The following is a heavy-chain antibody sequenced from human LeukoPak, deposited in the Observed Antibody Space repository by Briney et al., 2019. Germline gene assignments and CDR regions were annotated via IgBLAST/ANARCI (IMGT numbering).Heavy chain of an antibody. D-gene: IGHD3-3*02. Sequence: SETLSLTCSVSGGSISSSSYYWGWIRQPPGKGLEWIGSIHDSGSTYYNQTLKSRVTISVDTSNNQFSLKLSSVTAADTAVYYCATSQRNHFWSGSLSNDAFDIWGQGTMVTVSS. CDR3: ATSQRNHFWSGSLSNDAFDI. J-gene: IGHJ3*02. CDR1: GGSISSSSYY. V-gene: IGHV4-39*07. CDR2: IHDSGST.